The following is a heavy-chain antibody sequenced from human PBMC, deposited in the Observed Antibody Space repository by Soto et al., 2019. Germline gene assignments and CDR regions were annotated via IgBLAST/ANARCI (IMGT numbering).Heavy chain of an antibody. D-gene: IGHD5-12*01. CDR2: LYYSGIT. V-gene: IGHV4-59*01. J-gene: IGHJ4*02. CDR1: GGTISSYD. CDR3: ASHRSGYAFQ. Sequence: SETHSLTCTVSGGTISSYDWNWIRQTPGKGLEWIGYLYYSGITNYNPSLKSRVSTSLDPSKNQFSLKLTSVTAADAAVDYCASHRSGYAFQWGQGTLVIVSS.